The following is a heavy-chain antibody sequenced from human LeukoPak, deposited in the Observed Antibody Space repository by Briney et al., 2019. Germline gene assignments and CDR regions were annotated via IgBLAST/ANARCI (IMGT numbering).Heavy chain of an antibody. D-gene: IGHD2-8*01. Sequence: SQTLSLTCAISGDSVSSNIVAWNWIRQSPSRGLEWLGRTYYRSKWYNDYAVSVKSRITINADTSRNQFSLQVNSVTPEDTAVYHCARSYEAPWFDPWGQGTLVTVSS. CDR1: GDSVSSNIVA. CDR2: TYYRSKWYN. CDR3: ARSYEAPWFDP. V-gene: IGHV6-1*01. J-gene: IGHJ5*02.